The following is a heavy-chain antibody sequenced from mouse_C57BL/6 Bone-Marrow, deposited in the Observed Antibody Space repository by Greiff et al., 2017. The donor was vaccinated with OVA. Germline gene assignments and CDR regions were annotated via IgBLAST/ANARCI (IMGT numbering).Heavy chain of an antibody. Sequence: VQLQQPGTELVKPGASVKLSCKASGYTFTSYWMHWVKQRPGQGLEWIGNINPSNGGTNYNEKFKSKATLTVDKSSSTAYMQLSSLTSEDSAVYYCAREGTYYDYDDWYFDVWGTGTTVTVSS. D-gene: IGHD2-4*01. V-gene: IGHV1-53*01. CDR3: AREGTYYDYDDWYFDV. CDR2: INPSNGGT. J-gene: IGHJ1*03. CDR1: GYTFTSYW.